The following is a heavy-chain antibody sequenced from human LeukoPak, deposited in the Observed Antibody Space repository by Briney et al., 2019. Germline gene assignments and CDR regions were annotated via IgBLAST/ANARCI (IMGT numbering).Heavy chain of an antibody. CDR2: IYTSGST. D-gene: IGHD2-2*01. CDR1: GGSISSYY. V-gene: IGHV4-4*07. CDR3: AREGYCSSTSCYVRY. J-gene: IGHJ4*02. Sequence: SETLSLTCTVSGGSISSYYWSRIRQPAGKGLEWIGRIYTSGSTNYNPSLKSRVTMSVDTSKNQFSLKLSSVTAADTAVYYCAREGYCSSTSCYVRYWGQGTLVTVSS.